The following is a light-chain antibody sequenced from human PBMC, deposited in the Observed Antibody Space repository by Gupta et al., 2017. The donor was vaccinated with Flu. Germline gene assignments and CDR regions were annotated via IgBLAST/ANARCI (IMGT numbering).Light chain of an antibody. Sequence: KVTISCSGSSSNGERQSVCWYQVLPGTAPKLLMYETDKRPSGVPDRCSGSKSAKSATLGITGLQTGDEADYYCGSWDSSLRGWVLGGGTKLTVL. J-gene: IGLJ3*02. CDR2: ETD. V-gene: IGLV1-51*02. CDR3: GSWDSSLRGWV. CDR1: SSNGERQS.